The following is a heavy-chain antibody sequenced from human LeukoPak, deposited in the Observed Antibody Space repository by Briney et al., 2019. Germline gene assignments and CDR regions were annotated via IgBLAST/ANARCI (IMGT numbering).Heavy chain of an antibody. D-gene: IGHD6-13*01. Sequence: GGSLRLSCAASGFTFSSYAMSWVRQAPGKGLEWVSAISGSGGSTYYADSVKGRFTISRDNSKNTLYLQMNSLRAEDTAVYYCAAAPLYSSSWYFRGYFDDWGQGTLVTVSS. CDR2: ISGSGGST. CDR3: AAAPLYSSSWYFRGYFDD. V-gene: IGHV3-23*01. J-gene: IGHJ4*02. CDR1: GFTFSSYA.